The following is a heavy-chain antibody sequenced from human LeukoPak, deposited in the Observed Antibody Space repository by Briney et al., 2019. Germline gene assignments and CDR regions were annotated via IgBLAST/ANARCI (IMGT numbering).Heavy chain of an antibody. J-gene: IGHJ4*02. CDR1: GYTLTELS. CDR3: ATDLVGATTGDY. Sequence: GASVEVSCKVSGYTLTELSMHWVRQAPGKGLEWMGGFDPEDGETIYAQKLQGRVTMTEDTSTDTAYMELSSLRSEDTAVYYCATDLVGATTGDYWGQGTLVTVSS. CDR2: FDPEDGET. D-gene: IGHD1-26*01. V-gene: IGHV1-24*01.